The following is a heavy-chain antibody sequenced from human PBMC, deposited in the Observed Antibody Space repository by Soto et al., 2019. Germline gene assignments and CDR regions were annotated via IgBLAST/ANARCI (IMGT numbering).Heavy chain of an antibody. CDR1: GFTFSSFR. CDR2: ISGSGSPI. D-gene: IGHD2-15*01. J-gene: IGHJ4*02. CDR3: ARGRIFAFDY. Sequence: GGSLRLSCAASGFTFSSFRMNWVRQAPGKGLEWVAYISGSGSPIYYADPVKGRFTISRDNAKNSLYLQMNSLRDEDTALYYCARGRIFAFDYWGQGALVTVSS. V-gene: IGHV3-48*02.